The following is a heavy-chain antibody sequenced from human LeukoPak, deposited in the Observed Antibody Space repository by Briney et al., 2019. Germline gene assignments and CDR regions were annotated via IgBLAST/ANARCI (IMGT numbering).Heavy chain of an antibody. D-gene: IGHD6-13*01. Sequence: GGSLRLSCAASGFPISNYWMHWVRQAPGKGLVWVSRVNSDGSTTNYADSVKGRFTISRDNAENTLYVRMNSLRPEDTAVYYCARGYYSSSRFDSWGQGTLVTVSS. V-gene: IGHV3-74*01. CDR1: GFPISNYW. CDR2: VNSDGSTT. J-gene: IGHJ4*02. CDR3: ARGYYSSSRFDS.